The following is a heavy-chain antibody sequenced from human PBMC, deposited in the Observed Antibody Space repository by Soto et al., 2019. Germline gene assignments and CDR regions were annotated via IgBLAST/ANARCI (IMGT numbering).Heavy chain of an antibody. V-gene: IGHV3-7*01. CDR1: GFTFSSYW. CDR2: IRQDGSEK. Sequence: GGSLRLSCATPGFTFSSYWMKLVRQAPGKGLEWVANIRQDGSEKYYVDSVKGRFTISRDNAKNSLYLQMNSLRAEDTAVYYCARDLNYYYMDVWGKGTTVTVSS. CDR3: ARDLNYYYMDV. J-gene: IGHJ6*03.